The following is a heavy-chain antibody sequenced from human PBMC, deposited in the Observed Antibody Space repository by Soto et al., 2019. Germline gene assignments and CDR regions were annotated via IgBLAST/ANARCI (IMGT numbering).Heavy chain of an antibody. V-gene: IGHV3-48*02. J-gene: IGHJ4*02. CDR1: GFTFSSYS. CDR3: AGSPNSYYDSSGYYYGDNY. Sequence: GGSLRLSCAASGFTFSSYSMNWVRQAPGKGLEWVSYISSSSSTIYYADSVKGRFTISRDNAKNSLYLQMNSLRDEDTAVYYCAGSPNSYYDSSGYYYGDNYWGQGTLVTVSS. CDR2: ISSSSSTI. D-gene: IGHD3-22*01.